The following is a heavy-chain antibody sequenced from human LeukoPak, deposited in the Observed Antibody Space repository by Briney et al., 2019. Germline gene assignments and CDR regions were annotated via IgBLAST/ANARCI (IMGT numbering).Heavy chain of an antibody. CDR1: GGSFSGYY. Sequence: SETLSLTCAVYGGSFSGYYWSWIRQPPGKGLEWIGEINHSGSTNYNPSLKSRVTIPVDTSKNQFSLKLSSVTAADTAVYYCARRLLWFGDCFDYWGQGTLVTVSS. V-gene: IGHV4-34*01. J-gene: IGHJ4*02. D-gene: IGHD3-10*01. CDR2: INHSGST. CDR3: ARRLLWFGDCFDY.